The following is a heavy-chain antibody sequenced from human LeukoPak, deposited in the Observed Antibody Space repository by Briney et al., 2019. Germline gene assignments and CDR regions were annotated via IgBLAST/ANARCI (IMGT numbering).Heavy chain of an antibody. CDR3: ARPRWYYDSSGGYYFDY. V-gene: IGHV3-66*02. D-gene: IGHD3-22*01. CDR2: IYSGGST. CDR1: GFTLSSNY. Sequence: GGSLRLSCAASGFTLSSNYMSWVRQAPGKGLEWVSVIYSGGSTYYSDSVKGRFTISRDNSKNTLYLQMNSLRVEDTAVYYCARPRWYYDSSGGYYFDYWGQETLVTVSS. J-gene: IGHJ4*02.